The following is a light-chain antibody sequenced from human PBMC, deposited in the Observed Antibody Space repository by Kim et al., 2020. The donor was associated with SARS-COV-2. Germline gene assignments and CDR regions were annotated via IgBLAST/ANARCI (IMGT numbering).Light chain of an antibody. CDR3: QQYNSILRT. Sequence: ASVGDRVTITCRASQSISSWLAWYQQKPGKAPKLLIYKASSLESGVPSRFSGSRSGTEFTLTISSLQPDDFATYYCQQYNSILRTFGQGTKVDIK. J-gene: IGKJ1*01. V-gene: IGKV1-5*03. CDR2: KAS. CDR1: QSISSW.